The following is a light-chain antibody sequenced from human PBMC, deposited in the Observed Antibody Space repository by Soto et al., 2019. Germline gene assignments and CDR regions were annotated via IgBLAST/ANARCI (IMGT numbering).Light chain of an antibody. V-gene: IGKV2-28*01. CDR1: QSLLHSNGYNY. J-gene: IGKJ5*01. CDR2: LGS. Sequence: DIVMTQTPLSLPVTPGEPASISCRSSQSLLHSNGYNYLDWYLQKPGQSPQLLIYLGSNRASGVSDRFSGSGSGTDFTLKISRVEAEDVGVYYCMQALQTPVTFGQGTRLEI. CDR3: MQALQTPVT.